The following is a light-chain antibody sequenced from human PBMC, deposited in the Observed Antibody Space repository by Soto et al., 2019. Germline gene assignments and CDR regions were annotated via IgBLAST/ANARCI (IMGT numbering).Light chain of an antibody. Sequence: QLVLTQPPSVSGAPGQRVTISCTGTSSNIGAGFDVHWYQYVPGTAPKLLIYGNDHRPSGVPDRFSGSKTGTSASLAITGLQAEDEADYYCQSYDSNMSGYFFGTGTKLTVL. J-gene: IGLJ1*01. V-gene: IGLV1-40*01. CDR1: SSNIGAGFD. CDR3: QSYDSNMSGYF. CDR2: GND.